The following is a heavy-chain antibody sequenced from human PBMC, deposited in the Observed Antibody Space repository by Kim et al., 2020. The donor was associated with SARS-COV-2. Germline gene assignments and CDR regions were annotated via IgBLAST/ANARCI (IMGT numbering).Heavy chain of an antibody. J-gene: IGHJ4*02. CDR3: ATDNDSSGYYQLPGGY. CDR1: GFTFSSYA. Sequence: GGSLRLSCAASGFTFSSYAMHWVRQAPGKGLEWVAVISYDGSNKYYADSVKGRFTISRDNSKNTLYLQMNSLRAEDTAVYYCATDNDSSGYYQLPGGYWGQGTLVTVSS. D-gene: IGHD3-22*01. V-gene: IGHV3-30*04. CDR2: ISYDGSNK.